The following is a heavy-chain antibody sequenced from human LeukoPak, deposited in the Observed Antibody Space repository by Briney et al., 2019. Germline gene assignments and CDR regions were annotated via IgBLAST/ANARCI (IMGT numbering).Heavy chain of an antibody. CDR1: GFTFSSYA. Sequence: GGSLRLSCAASGFTFSSYAMSWVRQAPGKGLEWVSAISGSGGSTYYADSVKGRFTISRDNAKNTFYLQMNSLVAEDTAVYYCGLGSSGPGYWGQGTLVTVSS. D-gene: IGHD6-6*01. CDR3: GLGSSGPGY. CDR2: ISGSGGST. J-gene: IGHJ4*02. V-gene: IGHV3-23*01.